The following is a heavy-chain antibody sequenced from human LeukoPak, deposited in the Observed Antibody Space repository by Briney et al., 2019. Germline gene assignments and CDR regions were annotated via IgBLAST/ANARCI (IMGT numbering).Heavy chain of an antibody. J-gene: IGHJ4*02. D-gene: IGHD3-10*01. V-gene: IGHV1-24*01. CDR1: GYTLTELS. CDR2: FDPGDGET. Sequence: GASVKVSCKVSGYTLTELSMHWVRQAPGKGLEWMGGFDPGDGETIYAQKFQGRVTMTEDTSTDTAYMELSSLRSEDTAVYYCASGRITMVRGVISYWGQGTLVTVSS. CDR3: ASGRITMVRGVISY.